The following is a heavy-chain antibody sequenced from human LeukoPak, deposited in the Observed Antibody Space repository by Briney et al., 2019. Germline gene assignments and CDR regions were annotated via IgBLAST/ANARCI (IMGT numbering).Heavy chain of an antibody. Sequence: PGGSLRLSCAASGFTFSSYAMSWVRQAPGKGLEWVSAISGSGGSTYYADSVKGRFTISRDNSRNTLYLQMNSLRAEDTAVYYCAKDFGFSPAEGYWGQGTLVTVSS. CDR1: GFTFSSYA. D-gene: IGHD3-16*01. V-gene: IGHV3-23*01. CDR2: ISGSGGST. J-gene: IGHJ4*02. CDR3: AKDFGFSPAEGY.